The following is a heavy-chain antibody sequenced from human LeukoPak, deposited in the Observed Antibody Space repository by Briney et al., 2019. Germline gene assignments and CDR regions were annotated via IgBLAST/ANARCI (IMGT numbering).Heavy chain of an antibody. CDR2: ISGNNANT. Sequence: ASVKVSCKASGYIITSHGISWVRQAPGQGLEWMGWISGNNANTNYAQKFQGGVTMTTDTSTSTAYMELTSLRSDDTAVYYCARLRAGYMLDYWGQGTLVTVSS. J-gene: IGHJ4*02. CDR1: GYIITSHG. V-gene: IGHV1-18*01. CDR3: ARLRAGYMLDY. D-gene: IGHD5-18*01.